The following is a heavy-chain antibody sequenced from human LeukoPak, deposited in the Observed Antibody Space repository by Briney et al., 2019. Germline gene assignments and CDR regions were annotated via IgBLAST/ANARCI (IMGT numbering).Heavy chain of an antibody. V-gene: IGHV3-30*02. CDR3: AKEGDYYGSGSYRDGFDI. CDR2: IRYDGSNK. Sequence: GGSLRLSCAASGFTFSSYGMHWVRQAPGKGLEWVAFIRYDGSNKYYADSVKGRFTISRDNSKNTLYLQMNSLRPEDTAVYYCAKEGDYYGSGSYRDGFDIWGQGTMVTVSS. D-gene: IGHD3-10*01. J-gene: IGHJ3*02. CDR1: GFTFSSYG.